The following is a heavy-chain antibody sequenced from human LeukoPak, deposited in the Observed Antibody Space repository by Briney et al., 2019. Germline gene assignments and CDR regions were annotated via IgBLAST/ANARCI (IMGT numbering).Heavy chain of an antibody. J-gene: IGHJ4*02. CDR1: GYTFTSYG. D-gene: IGHD1-26*01. Sequence: GASVKVSCTASGYTFTSYGISWVRQAPGQGLEWMGWISAYNGNTNYAQKLQGRVTMTTDTSTSTAYMELRSLRSDDTAVYYCARGGQGSWELVYFDYWGQGTLVTVSS. V-gene: IGHV1-18*01. CDR3: ARGGQGSWELVYFDY. CDR2: ISAYNGNT.